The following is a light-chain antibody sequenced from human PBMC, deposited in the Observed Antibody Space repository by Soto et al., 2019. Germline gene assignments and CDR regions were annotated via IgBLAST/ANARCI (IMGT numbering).Light chain of an antibody. J-gene: IGLJ3*02. V-gene: IGLV8-61*01. CDR1: SGLVSTSYY. CDR3: VLYMGSGISV. Sequence: QTVVTQEPSFSVSPGGTVTLTCGLNSGLVSTSYYPRWYQQTPGQAPRTLIYSTSTRSSGVPDRFSGSILGNKAALTITGAQADDESDYYCVLYMGSGISVFGGGTKVTVL. CDR2: STS.